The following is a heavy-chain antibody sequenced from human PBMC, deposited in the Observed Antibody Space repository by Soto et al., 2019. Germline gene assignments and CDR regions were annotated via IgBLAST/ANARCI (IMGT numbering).Heavy chain of an antibody. J-gene: IGHJ6*02. V-gene: IGHV1-24*01. CDR1: GYTLTELS. CDR3: ATGIIAAACPYYGMDV. D-gene: IGHD6-13*01. CDR2: FDPEDGET. Sequence: ASVKVSCKVSGYTLTELSMHWVRQAPGKGLEWMGGFDPEDGETIYAQKFQGRVTMTEDTSTDTAYMELSSLRSEDTAVYYCATGIIAAACPYYGMDVWGQGTTVTVSS.